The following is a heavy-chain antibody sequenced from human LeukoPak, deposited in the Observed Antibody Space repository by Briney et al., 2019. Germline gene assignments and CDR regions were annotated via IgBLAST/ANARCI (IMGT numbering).Heavy chain of an antibody. CDR3: AKDIGSSGWYADY. J-gene: IGHJ4*02. D-gene: IGHD6-19*01. CDR1: GFTFDDYA. V-gene: IGHV3-9*01. CDR2: ISWNSGSI. Sequence: PGGSPRLSCAASGFTFDDYAMHWVRQAPGKGLEWVSGISWNSGSIGYADSVKGRFTISRDNAKNSLYLQMNSLRAEDTALYYCAKDIGSSGWYADYWGQGTLVTVSS.